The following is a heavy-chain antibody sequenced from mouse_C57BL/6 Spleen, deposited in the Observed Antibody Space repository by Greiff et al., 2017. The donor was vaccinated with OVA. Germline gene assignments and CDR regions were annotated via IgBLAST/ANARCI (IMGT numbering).Heavy chain of an antibody. CDR2: IGPSDSYT. D-gene: IGHD1-2*01. CDR1: GYTFTSYW. J-gene: IGHJ1*03. V-gene: IGHV1-50*01. CDR3: ARGDGGV. Sequence: VQLLQPGAELVKPGASVKLSCKASGYTFTSYWMQWVKQRPGQGLEWIGEIGPSDSYTNYNQKFKGKDTMTVDTSSVTAYMQLSGRTSGDSAVYYCARGDGGVWGTGTTVTVSS.